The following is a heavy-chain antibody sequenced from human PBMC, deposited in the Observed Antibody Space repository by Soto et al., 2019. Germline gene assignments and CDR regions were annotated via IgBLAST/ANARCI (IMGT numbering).Heavy chain of an antibody. Sequence: QVQLVESGGGVVQPGRSLRLSCAASGFTFSSYAMHWVRQAPGKGLEWVAVISYYGSNKYYADSVKGRFTNSRDNSKNTLYLQMNSLRAEDTAVYYCARDHSVDDSSGYYYRYYYYGMDVWGQGTTVTVSS. V-gene: IGHV3-30-3*01. CDR3: ARDHSVDDSSGYYYRYYYYGMDV. CDR1: GFTFSSYA. CDR2: ISYYGSNK. D-gene: IGHD3-22*01. J-gene: IGHJ6*02.